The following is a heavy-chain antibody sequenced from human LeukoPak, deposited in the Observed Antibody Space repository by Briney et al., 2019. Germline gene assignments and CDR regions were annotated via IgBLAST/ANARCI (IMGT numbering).Heavy chain of an antibody. CDR1: EYTFTHYG. V-gene: IGHV1-18*01. CDR2: ISGYNGNT. CDR3: ARWGAYNWFDP. Sequence: ASVEVSCKAAEYTFTHYGVCWLRQAPGQGLEWMGWISGYNGNTNYATRLQGRVTMTTTTSTRTVYMVRRSPKSDDTAVYYCARWGAYNWFDPWGQGTLVTVSS. D-gene: IGHD3-16*01. J-gene: IGHJ5*02.